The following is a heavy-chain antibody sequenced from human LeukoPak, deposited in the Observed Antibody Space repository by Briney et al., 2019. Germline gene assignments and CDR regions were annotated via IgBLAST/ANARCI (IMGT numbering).Heavy chain of an antibody. CDR2: IKQDGSEK. J-gene: IGHJ3*02. V-gene: IGHV3-7*01. Sequence: GGSLRLSCAASGFTFTSYWMSWVRQAPGKGLEWVASIKQDGSEKYYVDSVKGRFTISRDNSKNTLYLQMDSLRAEDTAVYCCARAGTMTRGDPDSFDIWGQGTMVTVSS. D-gene: IGHD3-10*01. CDR3: ARAGTMTRGDPDSFDI. CDR1: GFTFTSYW.